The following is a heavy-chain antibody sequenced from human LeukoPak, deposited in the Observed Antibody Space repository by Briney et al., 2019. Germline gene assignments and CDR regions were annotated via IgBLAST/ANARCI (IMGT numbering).Heavy chain of an antibody. V-gene: IGHV4-39*07. J-gene: IGHJ6*03. CDR1: GGSISSSSYF. D-gene: IGHD4-17*01. Sequence: SETLSLTCSVSGGSISSSSYFWAWIRQPPGKGLEWIGEINHSGSTNYNPSLKSRVTISVDTSKNQFSLKLSSVTAADTAVYYCARLAVTISYYYYMDVWGKGTTVTISS. CDR3: ARLAVTISYYYYMDV. CDR2: INHSGST.